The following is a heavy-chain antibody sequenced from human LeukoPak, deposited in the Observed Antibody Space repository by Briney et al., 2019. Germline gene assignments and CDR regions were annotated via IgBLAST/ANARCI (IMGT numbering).Heavy chain of an antibody. CDR3: AKMGRYCSGGSCYLEPNWFDP. CDR2: ISGSGGST. D-gene: IGHD2-15*01. V-gene: IGHV3-23*01. Sequence: PGGSLRLSCAASGFTFSRYAMSWVRQAPGKGLEWVSAISGSGGSTYYADSVKGRFTISRDNSKNTLYLQMNSLRAEDTAVYYCAKMGRYCSGGSCYLEPNWFDPWGQGTLVTVSS. CDR1: GFTFSRYA. J-gene: IGHJ5*02.